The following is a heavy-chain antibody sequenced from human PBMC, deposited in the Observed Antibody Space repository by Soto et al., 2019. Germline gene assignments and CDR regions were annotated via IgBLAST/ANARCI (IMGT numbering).Heavy chain of an antibody. CDR3: ARSSPSGYSYGYHYYGMDV. CDR1: GGTFSSYA. V-gene: IGHV1-69*13. D-gene: IGHD5-18*01. CDR2: IIPIFCTA. Sequence: ASVKVSCKASGGTFSSYAISWVRRAPGQGLEWMGGIIPIFCTANYAQKFQGRVTITADESTSTAYMELSSLRSEDTAVYYCARSSPSGYSYGYHYYGMDVWGQGTTVTVSS. J-gene: IGHJ6*02.